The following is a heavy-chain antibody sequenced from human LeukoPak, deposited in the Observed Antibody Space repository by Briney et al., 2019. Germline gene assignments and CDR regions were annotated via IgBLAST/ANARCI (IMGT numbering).Heavy chain of an antibody. Sequence: SETLSLTCTVSGGSISSYYWSWIRQPPGKGLEWIGYIYYSGSTNYNPSLKSRVTISVDTSKNQFSLKLSSVTAADTAVYYCARDTYYGLDVWGQGTTVTVSS. CDR1: GGSISSYY. J-gene: IGHJ6*02. CDR2: IYYSGST. CDR3: ARDTYYGLDV. V-gene: IGHV4-59*01.